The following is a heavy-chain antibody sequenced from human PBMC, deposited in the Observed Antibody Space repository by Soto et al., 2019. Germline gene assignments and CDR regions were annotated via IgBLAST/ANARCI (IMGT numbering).Heavy chain of an antibody. V-gene: IGHV3-30-3*01. J-gene: IGHJ6*02. CDR2: IPYDGSNK. D-gene: IGHD3-3*01. CDR1: GFTFSSYA. Sequence: GGSLRLSCAASGFTFSSYAMHWVRQAPGKGLEWVAVIPYDGSNKYYADSVKGRFTISRDNSKNTLYLQMNSLRAEDTAVYYCARDRRFLAWLPDYYYYGMDVWGQGTTVIVSS. CDR3: ARDRRFLAWLPDYYYYGMDV.